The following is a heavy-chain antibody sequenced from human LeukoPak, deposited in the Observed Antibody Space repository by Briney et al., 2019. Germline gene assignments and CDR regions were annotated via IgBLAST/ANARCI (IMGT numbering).Heavy chain of an antibody. V-gene: IGHV4-59*11. CDR3: ARGRDSSGYYYYFDY. D-gene: IGHD3-22*01. Sequence: SETLSLTCTVSGGSISSHYWSWIRQPPGKGLEWIGYIYYSGGTNYNPSLKSRVTISVDTSKNQFSLKLSSVTAADTAVYYCARGRDSSGYYYYFDYWGQGTLVTVSS. CDR2: IYYSGGT. J-gene: IGHJ4*02. CDR1: GGSISSHY.